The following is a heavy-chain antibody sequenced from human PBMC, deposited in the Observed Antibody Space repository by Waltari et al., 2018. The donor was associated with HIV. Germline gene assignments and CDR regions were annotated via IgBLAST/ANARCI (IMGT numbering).Heavy chain of an antibody. V-gene: IGHV4-61*01. CDR1: GGSVSSKTYY. Sequence: QVQLQESGPGLVKPSETLSLTCTVSGGSVSSKTYYWSWIRQPPGKGLEWIGYIYHSASPNYHPSLKSRVTISVDTSKNQFSLRLTSVTAADTAVYYCARGGDGYNLAHAFDIWGQGTMVTVSS. J-gene: IGHJ3*02. CDR3: ARGGDGYNLAHAFDI. CDR2: IYHSASP. D-gene: IGHD5-12*01.